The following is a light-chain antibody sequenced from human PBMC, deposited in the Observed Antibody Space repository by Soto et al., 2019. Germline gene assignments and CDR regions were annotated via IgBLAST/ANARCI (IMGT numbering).Light chain of an antibody. CDR3: QTWGSDIVV. CDR2: LHFDGSH. Sequence: QSVLTQSPSASASLGASVRVTCTLTSGHSLYGIAWHQQLPEKGPRYLMTLHFDGSHNMGDGIPDRFSASSSGADHYLTISSLQSEDEADYYCQTWGSDIVVFGGGTQLTVL. J-gene: IGLJ2*01. V-gene: IGLV4-69*01. CDR1: SGHSLYG.